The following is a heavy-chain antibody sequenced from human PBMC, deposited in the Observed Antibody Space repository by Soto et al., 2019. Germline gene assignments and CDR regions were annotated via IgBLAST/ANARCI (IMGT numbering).Heavy chain of an antibody. CDR1: GFTFSNAW. CDR3: PTEEEDSSSGSYY. Sequence: EVQLVESGGGLVKPGGSLRLSCAASGFTFSNAWMSWVRQAPGKGLEWVGRIKSKTDGGTTDYAAPVKGRFTISRDASKTTLYLEMNSRKTEDTAVYYCPTEEEDSSSGSYYWGNGTLVTVSS. D-gene: IGHD6-6*01. V-gene: IGHV3-15*01. J-gene: IGHJ4*01. CDR2: IKSKTDGGTT.